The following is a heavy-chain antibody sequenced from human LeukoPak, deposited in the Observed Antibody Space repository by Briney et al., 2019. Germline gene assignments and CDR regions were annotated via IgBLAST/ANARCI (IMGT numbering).Heavy chain of an antibody. CDR1: GGSISSAGYY. CDR2: IYCSGTT. V-gene: IGHV4-31*03. Sequence: SETLSLTCSVSGGSISSAGYYWSWIRQHPGKGLEWIGYIYCSGTTYYNPSLKSRLTISVDTSNNQFSLKLSSVTAADTAVYYCAREKWETVFAFDIWGQGTVVTVSS. CDR3: AREKWETVFAFDI. J-gene: IGHJ3*02. D-gene: IGHD1-26*01.